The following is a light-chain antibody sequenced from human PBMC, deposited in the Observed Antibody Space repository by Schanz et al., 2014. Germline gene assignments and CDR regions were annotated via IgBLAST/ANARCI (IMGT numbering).Light chain of an antibody. CDR3: SSYAGSNNLRV. Sequence: QSALTQPASVSGSPGQSITLSCTGTSSDVGTFNYVSWYQQSPGKAPKLMIYGVSNRPSGVPDRFSGSKSGNTASLTVSGLQAEDEADYYCSSYAGSNNLRVFGGGTKLTVL. V-gene: IGLV2-8*01. J-gene: IGLJ3*02. CDR1: SSDVGTFNY. CDR2: GVS.